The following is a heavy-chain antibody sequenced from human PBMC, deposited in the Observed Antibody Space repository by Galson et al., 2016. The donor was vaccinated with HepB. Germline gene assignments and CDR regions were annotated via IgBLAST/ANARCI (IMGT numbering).Heavy chain of an antibody. J-gene: IGHJ4*02. CDR1: GVSVSGGAYH. CDR3: VSSGTGNGGTGY. Sequence: SETLSLTCTVSGVSVSGGAYHWAWIRQPTGQGLEWMAHTYYNEGNRYSPSLRSRIILSLDTSKNQISLTLRSVTAADTARYYCVSSGTGNGGTGYWGPGILVTVSS. D-gene: IGHD1-1*01. CDR2: TYYNEGN. V-gene: IGHV4-61*08.